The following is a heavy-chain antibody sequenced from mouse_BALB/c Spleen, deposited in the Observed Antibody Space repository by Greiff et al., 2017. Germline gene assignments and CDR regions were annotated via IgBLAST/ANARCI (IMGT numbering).Heavy chain of an antibody. J-gene: IGHJ4*01. CDR3: ARVRRGDYYAMDY. CDR1: GFSLTSYG. V-gene: IGHV2-9*02. CDR2: IWAGGST. Sequence: VMLVESGPGLVAPSQSLSITCAVSGFSLTSYGVHWVRQPPGKGLEWLGVIWAGGSTNYNSALMSRLSISKDNSKSQVFLKMNSLQTDDTAMYYCARVRRGDYYAMDYWGQGTSVTVSS. D-gene: IGHD2-12*01.